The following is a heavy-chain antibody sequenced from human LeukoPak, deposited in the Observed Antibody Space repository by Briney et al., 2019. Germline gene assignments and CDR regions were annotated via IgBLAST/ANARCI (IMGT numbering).Heavy chain of an antibody. J-gene: IGHJ4*02. CDR3: ARGPEGGSYYFDY. D-gene: IGHD1-26*01. CDR1: GFSISSGSYY. V-gene: IGHV4-61*02. CDR2: IYTSGST. Sequence: PSQTLSLTCTVSGFSISSGSYYWSWLRQPAGKGLEWIVRIYTSGSTNYNPSLKSRVTVSVDTSKNQFSLKLSSVTVADTAVYYCARGPEGGSYYFDYWGQGTLVTVSS.